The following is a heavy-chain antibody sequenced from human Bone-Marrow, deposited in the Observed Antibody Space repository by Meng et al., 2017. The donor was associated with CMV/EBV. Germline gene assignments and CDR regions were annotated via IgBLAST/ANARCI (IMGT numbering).Heavy chain of an antibody. J-gene: IGHJ5*02. Sequence: GSLRLSCTVSGGSVSSGSYYWSWIQQPPGKGLEWIGYIYYSGSTNYNPSLKSRVTISVDTSKNQFSLKLSSVTAADTAVYYCARDASAAGTDWFDPWGQGTLVTVSS. CDR1: GGSVSSGSYY. CDR2: IYYSGST. D-gene: IGHD6-13*01. CDR3: ARDASAAGTDWFDP. V-gene: IGHV4-61*01.